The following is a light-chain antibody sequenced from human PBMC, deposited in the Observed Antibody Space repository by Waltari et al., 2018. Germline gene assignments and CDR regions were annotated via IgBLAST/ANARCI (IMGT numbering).Light chain of an antibody. CDR1: QSVDIY. CDR3: QQYDSWPLT. Sequence: EILMTQSPATLSVSPGERATLSCRASQSVDIYLAWYQCKPGHPPRLRIFDASPRATGDPDTFRGTGSGTEFTLTISSLQSVDFAVYYCQQYDSWPLTFGGGTKVEI. V-gene: IGKV3-15*01. CDR2: DAS. J-gene: IGKJ4*01.